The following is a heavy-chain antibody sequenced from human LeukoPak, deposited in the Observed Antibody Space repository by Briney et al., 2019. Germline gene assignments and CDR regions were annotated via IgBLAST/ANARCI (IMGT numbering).Heavy chain of an antibody. J-gene: IGHJ6*02. V-gene: IGHV1-69*10. CDR1: GGTFSSYA. D-gene: IGHD5-12*01. CDR3: ARDPPLVADKYYYYYGMDV. CDR2: IIPILGIA. Sequence: GASVNVSCKASGGTFSSYAISWVRQAPGQGLEWMGGIIPILGIANYAQKFQGRVTITADKSTSTAYMELSSLRSEDTAVYYCARDPPLVADKYYYYYGMDVWGQGTTVTVSS.